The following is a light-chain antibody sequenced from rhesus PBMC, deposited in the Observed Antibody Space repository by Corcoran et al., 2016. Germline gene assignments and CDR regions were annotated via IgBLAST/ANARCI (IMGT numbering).Light chain of an antibody. J-gene: IGKJ1*01. CDR3: QQSSNLWT. CDR2: GAS. Sequence: ETVVTQSPATLSLSPGERATLSCRDSQSVGSYLAWYQQKPGQAPRLLIYGASSRATGIPDRFSGSGSGTDCILTIRSLGPEDVGVYYCQQSSNLWTFGQGTKVEIK. V-gene: IGKV3-24*04. CDR1: QSVGSY.